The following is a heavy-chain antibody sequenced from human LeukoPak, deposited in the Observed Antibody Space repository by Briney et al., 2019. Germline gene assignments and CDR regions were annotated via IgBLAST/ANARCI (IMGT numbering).Heavy chain of an antibody. Sequence: PGGSLRLSCAASGFTFSNAWMSWVRQAPGKGLEWVGRIKSKTDGGTTDYAAPVKGRFTISRDDSKNTLYLQMNSLKTEDTAVYYCTTDFDWDPGFKNYMDVWGKGATVTVSS. CDR1: GFTFSNAW. V-gene: IGHV3-15*01. CDR2: IKSKTDGGTT. D-gene: IGHD3-9*01. J-gene: IGHJ6*03. CDR3: TTDFDWDPGFKNYMDV.